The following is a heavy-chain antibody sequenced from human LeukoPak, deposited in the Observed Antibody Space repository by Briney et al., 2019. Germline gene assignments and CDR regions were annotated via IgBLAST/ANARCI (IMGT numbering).Heavy chain of an antibody. CDR3: ATDRGWRTSGYYLYYFEY. Sequence: GSLRLSCAASGFIFSNYFMSWVRQAPGKGLEWVASIKHDGSEKYYVDSVRGRFTISRDNTMNSLYLQMSSLRAEDTAVYYCATDRGWRTSGYYLYYFEYWGQGTLVTYSS. CDR2: IKHDGSEK. CDR1: GFIFSNYF. V-gene: IGHV3-7*01. J-gene: IGHJ4*02. D-gene: IGHD3-3*01.